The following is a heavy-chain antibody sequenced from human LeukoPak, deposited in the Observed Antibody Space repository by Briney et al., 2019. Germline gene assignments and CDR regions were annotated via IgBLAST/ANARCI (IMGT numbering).Heavy chain of an antibody. D-gene: IGHD2-21*01. CDR2: IRYDGSNK. CDR1: GFTFSSYG. V-gene: IGHV3-30*02. Sequence: GGSLRLSCAASGFTFSSYGMHWVRQAPGKGLEWVAFIRYDGSNKYYADSVKGRFTVSRDNSKDMVFLQMNSLRDEDTAVYYCAKGWEAYCGGDCYSAFDYWGQGTVVTVSS. CDR3: AKGWEAYCGGDCYSAFDY. J-gene: IGHJ4*02.